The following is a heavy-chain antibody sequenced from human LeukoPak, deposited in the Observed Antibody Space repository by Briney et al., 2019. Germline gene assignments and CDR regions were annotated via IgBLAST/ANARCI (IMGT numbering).Heavy chain of an antibody. CDR2: INPNSGGT. CDR1: GYTFTGYY. V-gene: IGHV1-2*02. J-gene: IGHJ4*02. CDR3: ASSGPLSTVRGVKSYCDSSGYWVSFGY. Sequence: ASVKVSCKASGYTFTGYYMHWVRQAPGQGLEWMGWINPNSGGTNYAQKFQGRVTMTRDTSISTAHMELSRLRSDDRAVYYCASSGPLSTVRGVKSYCDSSGYWVSFGYWGQGTLVTVSS. D-gene: IGHD3-22*01.